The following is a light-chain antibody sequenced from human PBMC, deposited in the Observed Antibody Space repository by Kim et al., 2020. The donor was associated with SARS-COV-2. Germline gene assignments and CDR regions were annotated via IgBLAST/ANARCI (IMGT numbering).Light chain of an antibody. CDR1: SLRSFY. CDR3: KSRDSSGNHLV. CDR2: GKK. J-gene: IGLJ2*01. V-gene: IGLV3-19*01. Sequence: EQTARLQTQGASLRSFYPSGYQQKPTRAPELVIYGKKNRPTGIPDRFSGSGSGNTGSLPITGAQAEDEANYCCKSRDSSGNHLVFGGGTQLTVL.